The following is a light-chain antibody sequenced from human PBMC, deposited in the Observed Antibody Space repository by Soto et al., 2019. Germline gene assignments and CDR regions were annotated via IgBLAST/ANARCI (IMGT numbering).Light chain of an antibody. Sequence: QSGLTQPASVSGPPGQSITISCTGTSSDVGSHNLVSWYQEHPDKAPKLMIYEVSKRPSGVSNRFSGSKSGNTASLTISGLQAEDEADYYCCSYAGTSTFYVFGTGTKVTVL. CDR3: CSYAGTSTFYV. J-gene: IGLJ1*01. V-gene: IGLV2-23*02. CDR2: EVS. CDR1: SSDVGSHNL.